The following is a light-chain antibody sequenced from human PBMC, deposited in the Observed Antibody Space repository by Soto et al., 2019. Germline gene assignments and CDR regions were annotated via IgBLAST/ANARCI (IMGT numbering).Light chain of an antibody. CDR3: QQYNSYSYT. V-gene: IGKV1-5*03. CDR1: QSISSW. CDR2: KAS. J-gene: IGKJ2*01. Sequence: DIQMTQSPSTLSASVGDRVTITCRASQSISSWLAWYQQKPGKAPKLLIYKASSLESGVPSRFSGSGSGTEFTFTIFSLQPDDFATYYCQQYNSYSYTFGQGTKVNIK.